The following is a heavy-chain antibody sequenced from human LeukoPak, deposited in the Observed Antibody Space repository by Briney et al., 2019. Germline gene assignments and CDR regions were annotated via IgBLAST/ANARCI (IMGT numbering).Heavy chain of an antibody. CDR3: ARELKYSSGWYPGDN. CDR2: ISAYTGNT. CDR1: GYTFTSYG. V-gene: IGHV1-18*01. Sequence: ASVKVSCKASGYTFTSYGISWVRQAPGQGLEWMGRISAYTGNTNYAQKLQGRVTMTTDTSTSTAYMELRSLRSDDTAVYYCARELKYSSGWYPGDNWGQGTLVTVSS. J-gene: IGHJ4*02. D-gene: IGHD6-19*01.